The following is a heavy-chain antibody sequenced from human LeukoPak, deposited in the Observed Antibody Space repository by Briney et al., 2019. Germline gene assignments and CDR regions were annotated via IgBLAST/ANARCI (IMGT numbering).Heavy chain of an antibody. Sequence: PPGRSLRLSCAASGFTFSSYGMHWVRQAPGKGLEWVAVISYDGSNKYYADSVKGRFTISRDNSKNTLYLQMNSLRAEDTAVYYCAKRLCSSSWYGDYYYGMDVWGQGTTVTVSS. V-gene: IGHV3-30*18. D-gene: IGHD6-13*01. CDR1: GFTFSSYG. CDR2: ISYDGSNK. J-gene: IGHJ6*02. CDR3: AKRLCSSSWYGDYYYGMDV.